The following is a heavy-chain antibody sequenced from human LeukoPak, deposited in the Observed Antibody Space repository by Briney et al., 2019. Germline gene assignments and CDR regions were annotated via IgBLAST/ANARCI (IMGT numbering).Heavy chain of an antibody. Sequence: SETLSLTCTVSGYSISTGYYWDWIRQPPGKGLEWIGSIYYSGSTYYNPSLKSRVTISVDTSKNQFSLKLSSVTAADTAVYYCARLGARLLWFGEYSGMDVWGKGTTVTISS. CDR2: IYYSGST. V-gene: IGHV4-38-2*02. CDR3: ARLGARLLWFGEYSGMDV. CDR1: GYSISTGYY. J-gene: IGHJ6*04. D-gene: IGHD3-10*01.